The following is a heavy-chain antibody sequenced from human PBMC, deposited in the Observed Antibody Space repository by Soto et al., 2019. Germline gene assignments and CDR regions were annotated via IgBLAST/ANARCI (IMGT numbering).Heavy chain of an antibody. D-gene: IGHD3-3*01. J-gene: IGHJ6*02. Sequence: PLQTLSLTCAMSGDSVSRDSAAWNWVRQSRSRGLEWLGRTYYRSKWYNDYAVSVKSRITINPDTSKNQFSLQLNSVTPEDTAVYYCARGRFLAWFENYYGMDVWGQGTTVTVSS. CDR3: ARGRFLAWFENYYGMDV. CDR1: GDSVSRDSAA. V-gene: IGHV6-1*01. CDR2: TYYRSKWYN.